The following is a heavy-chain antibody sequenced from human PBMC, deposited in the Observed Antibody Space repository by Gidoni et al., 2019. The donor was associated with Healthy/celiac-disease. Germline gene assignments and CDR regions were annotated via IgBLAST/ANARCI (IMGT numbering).Heavy chain of an antibody. J-gene: IGHJ4*02. CDR2: ISYDGSNK. CDR1: GFTFSSYG. V-gene: IGHV3-30*18. CDR3: AKDPGFGDPGQWFDY. D-gene: IGHD3-10*01. Sequence: QVQLVESGGGVVQPGRSLRLSCAASGFTFSSYGRHWVRQAPGKGLEWVAVISYDGSNKYYADSVKGRFTISRDNSKNTLYLQMNSLRAEDTAVYYCAKDPGFGDPGQWFDYWGQGTLVTVSS.